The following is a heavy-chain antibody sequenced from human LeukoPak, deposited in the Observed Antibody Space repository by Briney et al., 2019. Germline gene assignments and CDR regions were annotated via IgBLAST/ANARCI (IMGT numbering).Heavy chain of an antibody. J-gene: IGHJ4*02. V-gene: IGHV3-15*01. Sequence: GGSLRLSCAASGFTFSRFAMSWVRQAPGKGLEWVGRIKSKTDGGTTDYAAPVKGRFTISRDDSKNTLYLQMNSLKTEDTAVYYCTTDFHHPEYGSGTDYWGQGTLVTVSS. CDR2: IKSKTDGGTT. CDR1: GFTFSRFA. D-gene: IGHD3-10*01. CDR3: TTDFHHPEYGSGTDY.